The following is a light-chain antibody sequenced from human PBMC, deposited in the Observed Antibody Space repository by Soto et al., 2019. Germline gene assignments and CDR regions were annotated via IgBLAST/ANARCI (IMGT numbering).Light chain of an antibody. CDR1: SSDVGGYNY. CDR2: DVS. CDR3: SSYTGSSTRYV. Sequence: QSVLTQPASVSGSPGQSITISCTGTSSDVGGYNYVSWYQQHPGKAPELMIYDVSNRPSGVSNRFSGSKSGNTASLTISGLQAEDEADYYCSSYTGSSTRYVFGTGTKVTVL. V-gene: IGLV2-14*01. J-gene: IGLJ1*01.